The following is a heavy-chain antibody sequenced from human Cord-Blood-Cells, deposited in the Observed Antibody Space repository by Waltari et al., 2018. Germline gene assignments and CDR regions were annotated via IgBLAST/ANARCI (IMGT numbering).Heavy chain of an antibody. J-gene: IGHJ4*02. CDR2: IYYSGST. Sequence: QLQLQESGPGLVKPSETLSLTCPVSGGSISRSSYYWGWIRQPPGKGLEWIGSIYYSGSTYYNPSLKSRVTISVDTSKNQFSLKLSSVTAADTAVYYCARQSSYVDYWGQGTLVTVSS. CDR3: ARQSSYVDY. CDR1: GGSISRSSYY. V-gene: IGHV4-39*01.